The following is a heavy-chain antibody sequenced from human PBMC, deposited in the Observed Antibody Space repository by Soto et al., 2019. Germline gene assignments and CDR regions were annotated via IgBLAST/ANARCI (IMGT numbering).Heavy chain of an antibody. CDR2: IYYSGST. J-gene: IGHJ4*02. Sequence: PSETLSLTCTVSGGPISSYYWSWIRQPPGKGLEWIGYIYYSGSTNYNPSLKSRVTISVDTSKNQFSLKLSSVTAADTAVYYCARQHCSSTSCSEYYFDYWGQGTLVTVSS. V-gene: IGHV4-59*08. CDR3: ARQHCSSTSCSEYYFDY. CDR1: GGPISSYY. D-gene: IGHD2-2*01.